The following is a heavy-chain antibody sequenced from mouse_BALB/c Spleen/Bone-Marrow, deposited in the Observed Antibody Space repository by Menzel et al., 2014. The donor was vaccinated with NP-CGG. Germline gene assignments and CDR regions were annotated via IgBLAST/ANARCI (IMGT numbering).Heavy chain of an antibody. V-gene: IGHV14-3*02. CDR1: GFNIKDTY. CDR3: ASYYRYDRRFAY. CDR2: IDPANGNT. J-gene: IGHJ3*01. Sequence: EVMLVESGAELVKPGASVKLSCTASGFNIKDTYMHWVKQRPEQGLEWIGRIDPANGNTKYDPKFQGKATITADTSSNTAYLQLISLTSEDTAVYYCASYYRYDRRFAYWGQGTLVTVSA. D-gene: IGHD2-14*01.